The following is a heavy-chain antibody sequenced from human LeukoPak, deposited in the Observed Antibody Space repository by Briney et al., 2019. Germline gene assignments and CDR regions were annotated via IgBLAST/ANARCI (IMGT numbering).Heavy chain of an antibody. Sequence: GGSLRLSCAASGFTFSSYAMSRVRQAPGQGLEWVSAISGSGGSTYYAHSVKVRLTISRDNSKNKLDLQMNSLRAEDTAVYYCAKDAAYYYDSSGYYYLLGFFDYWGQGTLVTVSS. CDR3: AKDAAYYYDSSGYYYLLGFFDY. CDR2: ISGSGGST. V-gene: IGHV3-23*01. J-gene: IGHJ4*02. CDR1: GFTFSSYA. D-gene: IGHD3-22*01.